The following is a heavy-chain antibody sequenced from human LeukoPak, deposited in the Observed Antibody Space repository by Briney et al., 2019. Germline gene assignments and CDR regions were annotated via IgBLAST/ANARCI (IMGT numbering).Heavy chain of an antibody. CDR2: IYYSGST. CDR1: GDSISTSSYY. J-gene: IGHJ4*02. D-gene: IGHD3-10*01. CDR3: ARITMVRGVIITGSYYFDY. V-gene: IGHV4-39*07. Sequence: ASETLSLTCSVSGDSISTSSYYWGWIRQPPGKGLEWIGSIYYSGSTYYNPSLKSRVTISVDTSKNQFSLKLSSVTAADTAVYYCARITMVRGVIITGSYYFDYWGQGTLVTVSS.